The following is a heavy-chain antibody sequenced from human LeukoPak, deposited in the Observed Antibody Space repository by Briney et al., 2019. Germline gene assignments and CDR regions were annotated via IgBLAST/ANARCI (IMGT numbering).Heavy chain of an antibody. CDR2: INHSGST. CDR3: ATSTGRRYYDFWSGYFWNY. Sequence: PSETLSLTCAVYGGSFSGYYWSWIRQPPGKGLEWIGEINHSGSTNYNPSLKSRVTISVDTSKNQFSLKLSSVTAADTAVYYCATSTGRRYYDFWSGYFWNYWGQGTLVTVSS. D-gene: IGHD3-3*01. CDR1: GGSFSGYY. V-gene: IGHV4-34*01. J-gene: IGHJ4*02.